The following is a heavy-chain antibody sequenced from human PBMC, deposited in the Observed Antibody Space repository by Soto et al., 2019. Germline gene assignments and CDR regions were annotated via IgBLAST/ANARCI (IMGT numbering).Heavy chain of an antibody. CDR3: ARATYYDFCGGPYYHYGMDV. Sequence: ASVNVSCKASGYTFTSYYMHWVRQAPGQGLERMGIINACGGSTNYAQKFQGRVTMTTDTSTSTAYMELRSLRSDDTAVYYCARATYYDFCGGPYYHYGMDVWGQGTTVTVSS. CDR1: GYTFTSYY. D-gene: IGHD3-3*01. V-gene: IGHV1-46*01. J-gene: IGHJ6*01. CDR2: INACGGST.